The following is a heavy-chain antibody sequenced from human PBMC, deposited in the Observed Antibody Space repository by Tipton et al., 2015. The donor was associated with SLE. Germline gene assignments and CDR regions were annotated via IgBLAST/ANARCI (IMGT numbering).Heavy chain of an antibody. J-gene: IGHJ4*02. Sequence: GLVKPSETLSLTCTVSGSSLAGSYWSWIRQPPGKGLEWIGYIYYTGSTKFEPSLKSRVTFSVDRSKNQFSLNLRSVTAADTAVYYCARGARGYSYGSDEDFDSWGQGILVTVSS. CDR1: GSSLAGSY. CDR3: ARGARGYSYGSDEDFDS. V-gene: IGHV4-59*01. CDR2: IYYTGST. D-gene: IGHD5-18*01.